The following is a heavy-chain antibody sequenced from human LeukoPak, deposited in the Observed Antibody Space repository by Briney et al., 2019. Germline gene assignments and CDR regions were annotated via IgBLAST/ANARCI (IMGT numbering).Heavy chain of an antibody. CDR1: GGSISSGSYY. Sequence: SETLSLTCTVSGGSISSGSYYWSWIRQPAGKGLEWIGRIYTSGSTNYNPSLKSRVTISVDTSKNQFSLKLSSVTAADTAVYYCARPREVLRYFGFFDYWGQGTLVTVSS. CDR2: IYTSGST. J-gene: IGHJ4*02. D-gene: IGHD3-9*01. CDR3: ARPREVLRYFGFFDY. V-gene: IGHV4-61*02.